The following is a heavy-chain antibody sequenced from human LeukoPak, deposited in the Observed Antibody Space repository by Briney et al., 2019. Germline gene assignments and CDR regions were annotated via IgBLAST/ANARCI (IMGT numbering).Heavy chain of an antibody. Sequence: SETLSLTCTVSGGSLSNYYWSWIRQPAGKGLERIGRIYSSGNTNYNPTLKSRVTISVDTSKNQSSLKLTSVTASDTAVYFCARDHGVTVVLNWFDPWGQGTLVTVSS. CDR1: GGSLSNYY. J-gene: IGHJ5*02. CDR2: IYSSGNT. D-gene: IGHD3-10*01. V-gene: IGHV4-4*07. CDR3: ARDHGVTVVLNWFDP.